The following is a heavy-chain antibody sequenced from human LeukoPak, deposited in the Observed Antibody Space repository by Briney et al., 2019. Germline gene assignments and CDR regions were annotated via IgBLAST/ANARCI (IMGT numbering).Heavy chain of an antibody. Sequence: GRSLRLSCAASGFTFSSYAMSWVRQAPGKGLEWVSAINGSGGSTYYADSVKGRFTISRDNSKNALYLQMNSLRADDTAVYYCAKYRTTNAPPRNFDYWGQGTLVTVSS. V-gene: IGHV3-23*01. J-gene: IGHJ4*02. CDR3: AKYRTTNAPPRNFDY. D-gene: IGHD1-14*01. CDR2: INGSGGST. CDR1: GFTFSSYA.